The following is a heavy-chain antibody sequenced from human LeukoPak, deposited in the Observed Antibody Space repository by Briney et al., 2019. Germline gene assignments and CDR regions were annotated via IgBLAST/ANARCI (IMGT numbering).Heavy chain of an antibody. V-gene: IGHV4-30-4*08. D-gene: IGHD2-2*01. CDR1: GGSISSSNNF. Sequence: SETLSLTCKVSGGSISSSNNFWSWLGQCPGAGLEWIGYIHYDGRANYNPSLKSRVSMPLDMSKNQFSLSLSSVTAADTAIYYCAREVITPGDSDGFDLWGQGTMVSVSS. CDR3: AREVITPGDSDGFDL. J-gene: IGHJ3*01. CDR2: IHYDGRA.